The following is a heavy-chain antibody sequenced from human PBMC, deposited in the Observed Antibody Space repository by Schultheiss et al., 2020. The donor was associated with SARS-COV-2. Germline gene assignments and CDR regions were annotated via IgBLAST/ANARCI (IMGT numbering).Heavy chain of an antibody. CDR2: IYTSGST. J-gene: IGHJ4*02. CDR3: AKDVQQLVPYYFDY. V-gene: IGHV4-4*07. CDR1: GGSISSYY. D-gene: IGHD6-13*01. Sequence: SETLSLTCTVSGGSISSYYWSWIRQPAGKGLEWIGRIYTSGSTNYNPSLKSRVTISVDTSKNQFSLKLSSVTAADTAVYYCAKDVQQLVPYYFDYWGQGTLVTVSS.